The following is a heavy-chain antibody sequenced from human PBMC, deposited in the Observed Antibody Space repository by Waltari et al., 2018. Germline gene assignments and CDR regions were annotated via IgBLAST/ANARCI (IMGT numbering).Heavy chain of an antibody. Sequence: DVQLVESGGGLVRPGGSVRLSCEASGSPFGDYTFNWVRQLPGKGLEWLSSISSRGTYIYYKDSVKGRFIISRDNTKNSLYLQMDGLRADDTAVYYCARSGRQENWFDPWGQGILVTVSS. D-gene: IGHD2-15*01. V-gene: IGHV3-21*02. CDR2: ISSRGTYI. CDR1: GSPFGDYT. J-gene: IGHJ5*02. CDR3: ARSGRQENWFDP.